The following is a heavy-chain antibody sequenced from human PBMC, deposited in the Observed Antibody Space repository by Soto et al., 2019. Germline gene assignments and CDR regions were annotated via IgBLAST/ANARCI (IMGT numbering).Heavy chain of an antibody. CDR2: VYYSGAT. CDR1: GGSISSSSYY. J-gene: IGHJ3*02. Sequence: QLLLQESGPGLVKSSETLSLTCSVSGGSISSSSYYWNWIRQSPGKGLEWIGSVYYSGATYYNPSLQRRVTISVDTYIQFSLKLGSVTAAESAYCFCARRHMVAPVAENALDIWGQGTRVTVSS. D-gene: IGHD6-19*01. V-gene: IGHV4-39*01. CDR3: ARRHMVAPVAENALDI.